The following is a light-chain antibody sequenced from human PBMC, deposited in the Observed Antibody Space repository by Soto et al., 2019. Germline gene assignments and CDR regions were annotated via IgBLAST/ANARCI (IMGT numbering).Light chain of an antibody. Sequence: QSVLTQPPSVSGAPGQRVTISCTGSRSNIGAGNDVHWSQQLPGTAPKLLIYGNNNRPSGVPDRFSGSKSGTSASLAITGLQAEDEADYYCQSYDSSLSGSVFGGGTKLTVL. CDR1: RSNIGAGND. J-gene: IGLJ2*01. CDR2: GNN. V-gene: IGLV1-40*01. CDR3: QSYDSSLSGSV.